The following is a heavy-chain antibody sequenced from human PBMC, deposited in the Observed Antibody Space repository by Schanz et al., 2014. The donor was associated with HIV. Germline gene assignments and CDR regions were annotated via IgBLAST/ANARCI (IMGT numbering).Heavy chain of an antibody. CDR3: ARGTYYGSGSYTLDY. CDR2: VSAYNGNI. CDR1: GYTFSNYA. D-gene: IGHD3-10*01. V-gene: IGHV1-18*01. J-gene: IGHJ4*02. Sequence: QVQPVQSGAEVKKPGASVKVSCKTSGYTFSNYAIGWVRQAPGQGLEWMAWVSAYNGNIKYAQKIQDRVSMTTDTSTSTAYMELRSLRSDDTAVYYCARGTYYGSGSYTLDYWGQGTLVTVS.